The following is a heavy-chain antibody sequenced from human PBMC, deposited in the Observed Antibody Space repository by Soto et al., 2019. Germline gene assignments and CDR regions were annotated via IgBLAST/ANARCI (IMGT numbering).Heavy chain of an antibody. J-gene: IGHJ5*02. CDR2: IYYSGST. D-gene: IGHD2-15*01. Sequence: SETLSLTCTVSGGSISSGDYYWSWIRQPPGKGLEWIGYIYYSGSTYYNPSLKSRVTISVDTSKNQFSLKLSSVTAADTAVYYCARSQRGLNCFDPWGQGTLVTVSS. CDR3: ARSQRGLNCFDP. V-gene: IGHV4-30-4*01. CDR1: GGSISSGDYY.